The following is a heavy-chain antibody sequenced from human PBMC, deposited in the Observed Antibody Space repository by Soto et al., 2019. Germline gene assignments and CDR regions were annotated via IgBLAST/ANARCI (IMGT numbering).Heavy chain of an antibody. J-gene: IGHJ4*02. D-gene: IGHD1-7*01. CDR2: IIANGQVT. CDR3: AKDRNYPRDQFHY. Sequence: PGGSLRLSCAASGFTFSTYALSWVRQAPGKGLEWVSAIIANGQVTYYADSVRGRLNMSRDNSKNTIFLHMDSLRAEDTAVYYCAKDRNYPRDQFHYWGQGTLVTVSS. V-gene: IGHV3-23*01. CDR1: GFTFSTYA.